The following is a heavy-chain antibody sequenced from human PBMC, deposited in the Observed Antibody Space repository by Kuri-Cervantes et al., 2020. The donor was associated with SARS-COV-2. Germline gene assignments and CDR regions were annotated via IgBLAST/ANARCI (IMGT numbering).Heavy chain of an antibody. D-gene: IGHD2-2*01. CDR3: SRSRVPAAAAL. Sequence: GSLRLSCTVSGGSISSYYWSWIRQPPGKGLEWIGYIYYSGSTNYNPSLRSRVYISLDTSKNQFFLNVTSVTAADTAVYYCSRSRVPAAAALWGQGTMVTVSS. V-gene: IGHV4-59*08. CDR2: IYYSGST. J-gene: IGHJ3*01. CDR1: GGSISSYY.